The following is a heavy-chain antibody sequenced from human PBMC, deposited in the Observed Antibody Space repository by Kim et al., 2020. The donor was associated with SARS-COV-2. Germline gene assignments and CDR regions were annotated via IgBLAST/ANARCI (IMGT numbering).Heavy chain of an antibody. V-gene: IGHV4-38-2*02. D-gene: IGHD5-12*01. CDR1: GYSISSGYY. CDR2: IYHSGST. J-gene: IGHJ4*02. CDR3: ASGGYDRFDY. Sequence: SETLSLTCTVSGYSISSGYYWGWIRQPPGKGLEWIGSIYHSGSTYYNPSLKSRVTISVDTSKNQFSLKLSSVTAADTAVYYCASGGYDRFDYWGQGTLVTVSS.